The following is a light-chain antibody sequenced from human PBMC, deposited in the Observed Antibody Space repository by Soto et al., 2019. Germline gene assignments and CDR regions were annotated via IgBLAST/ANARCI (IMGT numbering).Light chain of an antibody. CDR3: QQRSNWPAYS. CDR1: QSVGSN. Sequence: EIVLTQSPATLSLSPGERATLSCRASQSVGSNLAWYQQTPGQAPRLLIYDVSNRATVIPARFSVSGSGTDFTLTISSLEPEDFAVYYCQQRSNWPAYSFGQGTKLGTK. V-gene: IGKV3-11*01. CDR2: DVS. J-gene: IGKJ2*03.